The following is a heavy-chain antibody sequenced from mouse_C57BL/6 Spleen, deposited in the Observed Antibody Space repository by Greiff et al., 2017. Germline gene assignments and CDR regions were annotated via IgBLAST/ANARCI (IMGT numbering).Heavy chain of an antibody. CDR1: GYTFTDYH. CDR3: ARGGSSYWYFDV. D-gene: IGHD1-1*01. Sequence: EVPLQQSGPELVKPGASVKISCKASGYTFTDYHMNWVKQSHGKSLEWIGDINPNNGGTSYNQKFKGKATLTVDKSSSTAYMELRSLTSEDSAGYYCARGGSSYWYFDVWGTGTTVTVSS. J-gene: IGHJ1*03. CDR2: INPNNGGT. V-gene: IGHV1-26*01.